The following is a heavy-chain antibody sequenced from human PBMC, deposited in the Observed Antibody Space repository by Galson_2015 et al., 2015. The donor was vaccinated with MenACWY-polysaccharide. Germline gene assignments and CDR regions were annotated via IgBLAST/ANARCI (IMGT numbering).Heavy chain of an antibody. V-gene: IGHV1-69*04. CDR2: IIPILGIA. CDR1: GGTFSSYA. J-gene: IGHJ2*01. D-gene: IGHD3-22*01. CDR3: ARDRGAITMITDWYFDL. Sequence: SVKVSCKASGGTFSSYAISWVRQAPGQGLEWMGRIIPILGIANYAQKFQGRVTITADKSTSTAYMELSSLRSEDTAVYYCARDRGAITMITDWYFDLWGRGTLVTVSS.